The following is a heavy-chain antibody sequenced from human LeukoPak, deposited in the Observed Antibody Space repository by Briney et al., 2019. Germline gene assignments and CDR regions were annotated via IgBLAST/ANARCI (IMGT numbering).Heavy chain of an antibody. CDR1: GGSISSYY. J-gene: IGHJ4*02. V-gene: IGHV4-59*08. CDR3: ASLRPNRRCSYGRQTCED. CDR2: IYYSGST. D-gene: IGHD5-18*01. Sequence: SETLSLTCTVSGGSISSYYWRWIRQPPGKGLEWIGYIYYSGSTNYNPSLKSRVTISVDTSQNQFSLKLSSVTAADTAVYYWASLRPNRRCSYGRQTCEDWGQGTLVTVS.